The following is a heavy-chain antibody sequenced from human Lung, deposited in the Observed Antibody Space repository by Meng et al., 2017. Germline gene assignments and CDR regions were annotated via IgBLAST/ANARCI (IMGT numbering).Heavy chain of an antibody. CDR2: MNPNSGNT. CDR3: ARDPQFASSLDY. V-gene: IGHV1-8*01. D-gene: IGHD6-13*01. J-gene: IGHJ4*02. Sequence: QVLLVQSGGEVKKPGSSVKVSCKASGYTFTSDDINWVRQATGQGLEWMGWMNPNSGNTGYAQKFQGRVTMTRNTSISTAYMELSSLRSEDTAVYYCARDPQFASSLDYWGPGTLVTVSS. CDR1: GYTFTSDD.